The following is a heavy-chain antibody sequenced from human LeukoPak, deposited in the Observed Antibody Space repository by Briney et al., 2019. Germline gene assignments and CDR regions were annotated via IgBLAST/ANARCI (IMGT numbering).Heavy chain of an antibody. CDR1: GGSISSSSYY. CDR3: ARHINGGPYDSLDV. D-gene: IGHD3-3*01. Sequence: SETLSLTCTVSGGSISSSSYYWGWIRQPPGKGLEWIGSIYYSGSTYYNPSHKSRVTISVDTSKNQFSLKLSSVTAADTAVYYCARHINGGPYDSLDVWGQGTTVTVSS. CDR2: IYYSGST. V-gene: IGHV4-39*01. J-gene: IGHJ6*02.